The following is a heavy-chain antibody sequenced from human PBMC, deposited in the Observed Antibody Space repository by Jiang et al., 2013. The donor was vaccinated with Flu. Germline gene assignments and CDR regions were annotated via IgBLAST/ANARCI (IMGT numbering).Heavy chain of an antibody. J-gene: IGHJ4*02. CDR3: ARDLTVTTFDY. Sequence: SGSGLVKPSETLSLTCTVSGGSISSYYWGWIRQPPGKGLEWIGSIYHSGSTYYNPSLKSRVTISVDTSKNQFSLKLSSVTAADTAVYYCARDLTVTTFDYWGQGTLVTVSS. CDR2: IYHSGST. V-gene: IGHV4-38-2*02. D-gene: IGHD4-17*01. CDR1: GGSISSYY.